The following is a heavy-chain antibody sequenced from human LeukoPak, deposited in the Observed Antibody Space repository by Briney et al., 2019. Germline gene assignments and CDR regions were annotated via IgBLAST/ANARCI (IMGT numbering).Heavy chain of an antibody. CDR1: GFTFDNYA. CDR3: AKCSASYYNDAFDI. Sequence: PGGSLRLSCAASGFTFDNYAMNWVRQAPGKGLEWVSYIRGGGGVTRYSDSVKDRFTISRDNSKNTLCLQMNSLRAEDTAIYYCAKCSASYYNDAFDIWGRGTMVTVSS. CDR2: IRGGGGVT. V-gene: IGHV3-23*01. J-gene: IGHJ3*02. D-gene: IGHD3-10*01.